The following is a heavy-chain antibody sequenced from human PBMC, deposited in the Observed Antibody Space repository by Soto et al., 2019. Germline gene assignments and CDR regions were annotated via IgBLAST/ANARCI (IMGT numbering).Heavy chain of an antibody. J-gene: IGHJ4*02. CDR1: GCSISSSNW. CDR2: IYHSGST. CDR3: ARDDSGSSGWYGTY. Sequence: SETLSPTCAVSGCSISSSNWWSWVRQPPGKGLEWIGEIYHSGSTNYNPSLKSRVTISVDKSKNQFSLKLSSVTAADTAVYYCARDDSGSSGWYGTYWGQGTLVTVSS. D-gene: IGHD6-19*01. V-gene: IGHV4-4*02.